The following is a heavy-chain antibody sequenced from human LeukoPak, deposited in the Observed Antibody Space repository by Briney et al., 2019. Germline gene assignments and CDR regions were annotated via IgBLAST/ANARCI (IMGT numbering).Heavy chain of an antibody. CDR3: AKDRAGGYFYDSSDL. CDR2: ISASSGST. J-gene: IGHJ5*02. D-gene: IGHD3-22*01. V-gene: IGHV3-23*01. CDR1: GFTFSSYA. Sequence: GGSLRLSCAASGFTFSSYAMSWVRQAPGKGLEWVSTISASSGSTYYADSVKGRFTISRDNSKNTLYFQMNSLRAEDTAVYYCAKDRAGGYFYDSSDLWGQGTLVTVSS.